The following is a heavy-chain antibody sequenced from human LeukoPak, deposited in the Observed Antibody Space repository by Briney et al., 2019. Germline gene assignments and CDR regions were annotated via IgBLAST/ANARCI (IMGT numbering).Heavy chain of an antibody. Sequence: GGSLRLSCAASGFTFSNYWMTWVRHAPGKGLEWVANIKQDGTEKYYLDSGQGRFTISRDSAKNSLYLQLNSLRVEDTAVYYCARSGPHDVQVKTRNYVYWGQGTRVTVSS. CDR1: GFTFSNYW. D-gene: IGHD2-8*02. CDR3: ARSGPHDVQVKTRNYVY. CDR2: IKQDGTEK. V-gene: IGHV3-7*01. J-gene: IGHJ4*02.